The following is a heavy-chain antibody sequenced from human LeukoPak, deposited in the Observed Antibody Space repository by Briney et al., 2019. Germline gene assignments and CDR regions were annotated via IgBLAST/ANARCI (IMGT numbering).Heavy chain of an antibody. CDR1: GYTFTGYY. Sequence: VKVSCKASGYTFTGYYMHWVRQAPGQGLEWMGWINPNSGVTNYAQKFQGRVTMTRDTSITTAYMELSRLTSDDTAVYYCARDARRITIFGVVTTCDYWGQGTLVTVSS. CDR3: ARDARRITIFGVVTTCDY. V-gene: IGHV1-2*02. D-gene: IGHD3-3*01. J-gene: IGHJ4*02. CDR2: INPNSGVT.